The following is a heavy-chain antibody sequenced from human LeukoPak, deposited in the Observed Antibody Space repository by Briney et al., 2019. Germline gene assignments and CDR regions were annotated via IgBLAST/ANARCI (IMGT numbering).Heavy chain of an antibody. Sequence: ASVKVSCKASGYTFTGYYMHWVRQAPGQGLEWMGWINPNSGGTNYAQKFQGRVTMTRDTSISTAYMELSRLRSDDTAVYYCAREGGYCSSTSCYNYFDYWGQGTLVTVSS. V-gene: IGHV1-2*02. J-gene: IGHJ4*02. D-gene: IGHD2-2*02. CDR3: AREGGYCSSTSCYNYFDY. CDR2: INPNSGGT. CDR1: GYTFTGYY.